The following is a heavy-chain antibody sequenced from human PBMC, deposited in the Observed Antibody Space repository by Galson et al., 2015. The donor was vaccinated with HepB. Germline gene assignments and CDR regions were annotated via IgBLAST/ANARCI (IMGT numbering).Heavy chain of an antibody. V-gene: IGHV1-18*01. J-gene: IGHJ3*02. CDR1: GYTFTSYG. D-gene: IGHD2-15*01. CDR3: AGKYCSGGSCSGGAFDI. CDR2: ISAYNGNT. Sequence: SVKVSCKASGYTFTSYGISWVRQAPGQGLEWMGWISAYNGNTNYAQKLQGRVTMTTDTSTSTAYMELRSLRSDDTAVYYCAGKYCSGGSCSGGAFDIWGQGTMVTVSS.